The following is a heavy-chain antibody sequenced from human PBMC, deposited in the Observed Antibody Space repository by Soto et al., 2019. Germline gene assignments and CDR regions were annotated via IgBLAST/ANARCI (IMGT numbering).Heavy chain of an antibody. Sequence: SETLSLTCPVSGASITNFYWSWIRQSARKGLEWIGRIYTRGSTDYNPSLKSRVTMSIDTSKNQLSLTLTSVTAADTAVYYCAKGGAYYFDSWGQGILVTVSS. D-gene: IGHD3-16*01. CDR3: AKGGAYYFDS. CDR1: GASITNFY. CDR2: IYTRGST. V-gene: IGHV4-4*07. J-gene: IGHJ4*02.